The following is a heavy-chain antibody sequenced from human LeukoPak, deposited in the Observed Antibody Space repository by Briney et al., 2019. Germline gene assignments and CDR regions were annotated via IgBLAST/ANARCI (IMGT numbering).Heavy chain of an antibody. Sequence: ASVKVSCKVSGYTFTDYYMHWVQQAPGKGLEWMGLVDPEDGETIYAEKCQGRVTTTADTSTDTAYMELSSLRSEDTAVYYCATGTVTVTTLGYWGQGTLVTVSS. CDR3: ATGTVTVTTLGY. CDR2: VDPEDGET. J-gene: IGHJ4*02. D-gene: IGHD4-17*01. V-gene: IGHV1-69-2*01. CDR1: GYTFTDYY.